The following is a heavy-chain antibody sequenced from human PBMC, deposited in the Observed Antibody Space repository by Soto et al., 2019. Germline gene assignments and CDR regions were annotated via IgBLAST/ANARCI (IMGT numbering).Heavy chain of an antibody. D-gene: IGHD3-22*01. CDR1: GSTLTELF. CDR3: ATVLFYYDSSVLPRQH. Sequence: ASVKVCCKVSGSTLTELFIHWVRQAPGKGLEWMGGFDPEDGETIYAQKFQGRVTMTEDTSTDTAYMELSSLRSEDTVLYYCATVLFYYDSSVLPRQHWGQGTLVTVSS. J-gene: IGHJ1*01. CDR2: FDPEDGET. V-gene: IGHV1-24*01.